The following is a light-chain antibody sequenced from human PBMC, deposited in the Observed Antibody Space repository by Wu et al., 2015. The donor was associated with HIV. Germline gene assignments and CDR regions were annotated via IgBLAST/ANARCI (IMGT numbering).Light chain of an antibody. CDR3: QQCTNWPLT. CDR2: ETS. V-gene: IGKV3-11*01. CDR1: QDISIY. J-gene: IGKJ5*01. Sequence: EIVMTQSPVTLSVSPGQRATLSCRASQDISIYLTWFQQRPGQPPRLLIYETSNRASGIPARFSGSGSGADFTLTISSLEPEDFALYYCQQCTNWPLTFGHGTRLEI.